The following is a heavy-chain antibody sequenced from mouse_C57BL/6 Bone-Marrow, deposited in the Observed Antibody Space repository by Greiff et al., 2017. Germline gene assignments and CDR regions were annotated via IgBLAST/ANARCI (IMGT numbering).Heavy chain of an antibody. CDR1: GYSITGGYY. Sequence: VQLKQSGPGLVKPSQSLSLTCSVTGYSITGGYYWNWIRQFPGNKLEWMGYISYDGSNNYNPSLKNRISITRDTSKNQFFLKLNSVTTEDTATYYCARPGWDGYFDVWGTGTTVTVSS. V-gene: IGHV3-6*01. J-gene: IGHJ1*03. D-gene: IGHD4-1*01. CDR3: ARPGWDGYFDV. CDR2: ISYDGSN.